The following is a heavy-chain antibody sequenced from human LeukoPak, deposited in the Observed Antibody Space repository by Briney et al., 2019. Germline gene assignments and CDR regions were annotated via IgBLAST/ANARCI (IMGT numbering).Heavy chain of an antibody. CDR3: ALRRLTSSQIIEDNWFGP. J-gene: IGHJ5*02. CDR2: VYYSGST. V-gene: IGHV4-39*07. D-gene: IGHD2/OR15-2a*01. Sequence: PSETLSLTCTVSGGSISSSSYYWGWIRQPPGKGLEWIGSVYYSGSTYYNPSLKSRVTLSVDTSKNQFSLKLTSVTAADTAVYYCALRRLTSSQIIEDNWFGPWGQGTLVTVSS. CDR1: GGSISSSSYY.